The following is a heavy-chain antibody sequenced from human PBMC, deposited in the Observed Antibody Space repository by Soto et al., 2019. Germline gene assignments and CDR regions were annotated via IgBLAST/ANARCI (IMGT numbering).Heavy chain of an antibody. V-gene: IGHV4-39*01. Sequence: SETLSLTCTFSGGSISSSIYYWGLIRQPPGKGLEWIGSIYYSGSTYYNPSLKSRLTISVDTSKNKFSLKMSYVTAADTSVYYCHWWDGLAFDIWGQGTMVTVSS. CDR2: IYYSGST. J-gene: IGHJ3*02. CDR3: HWWDGLAFDI. CDR1: GGSISSSIYY. D-gene: IGHD1-26*01.